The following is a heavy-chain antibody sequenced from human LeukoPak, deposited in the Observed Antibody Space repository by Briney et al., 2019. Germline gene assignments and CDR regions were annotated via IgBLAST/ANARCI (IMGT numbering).Heavy chain of an antibody. Sequence: PSETLSLTCTVSGGSISSSSYYWGWIRQPPGKGLEWLGSIYYSGSTYYNPSLKSRVTISVDTSKNQFSLKLSSVTAADTVVYYCARHDPHKHDILTGIFDYWGQGTLVTVSS. J-gene: IGHJ4*02. CDR3: ARHDPHKHDILTGIFDY. V-gene: IGHV4-39*01. CDR1: GGSISSSSYY. CDR2: IYYSGST. D-gene: IGHD3-9*01.